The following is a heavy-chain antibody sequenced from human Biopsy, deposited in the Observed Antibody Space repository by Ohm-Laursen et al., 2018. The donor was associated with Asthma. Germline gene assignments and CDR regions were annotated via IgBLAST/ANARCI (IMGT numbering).Heavy chain of an antibody. D-gene: IGHD3-10*01. Sequence: ATVKISCKTSGYTFNSAGITWVRQAPGQGLEWMGWISVYNGNTKVAQKLQDRITMITDTSTSTAYMESRSLRSDDTAVYFCARAVDYSHYYGIDVWGQGTTVTVS. CDR2: ISVYNGNT. CDR3: ARAVDYSHYYGIDV. J-gene: IGHJ6*02. V-gene: IGHV1-18*01. CDR1: GYTFNSAG.